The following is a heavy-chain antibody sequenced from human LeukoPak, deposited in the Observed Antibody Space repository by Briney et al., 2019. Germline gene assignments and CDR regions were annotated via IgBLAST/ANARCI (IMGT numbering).Heavy chain of an antibody. Sequence: SVKVSCKASGGTFSTYAISWVRQAPGQGLEWMGGIIPIFGTANYAQKFQGRVTITADESTSTAYMELSSLRSEDTAVYYCASITKPDPTVRGVITGPFDPWGQGTLVTVSS. CDR2: IIPIFGTA. D-gene: IGHD3-10*01. CDR1: GGTFSTYA. J-gene: IGHJ5*02. V-gene: IGHV1-69*13. CDR3: ASITKPDPTVRGVITGPFDP.